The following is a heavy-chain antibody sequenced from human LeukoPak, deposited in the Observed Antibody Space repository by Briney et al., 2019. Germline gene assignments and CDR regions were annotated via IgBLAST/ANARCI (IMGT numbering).Heavy chain of an antibody. J-gene: IGHJ6*02. Sequence: HPGGSLRLPCAASGFTFSSYAMSWVRQAPGKGLEWVSGISGSGDNTYYADSVKGRFTISRDNAKSSLYLQMNSLRAEDTAVYYCALMTGDYYDYYGMDVWGQGTTVTVSS. CDR2: ISGSGDNT. CDR1: GFTFSSYA. D-gene: IGHD3-9*01. V-gene: IGHV3-23*01. CDR3: ALMTGDYYDYYGMDV.